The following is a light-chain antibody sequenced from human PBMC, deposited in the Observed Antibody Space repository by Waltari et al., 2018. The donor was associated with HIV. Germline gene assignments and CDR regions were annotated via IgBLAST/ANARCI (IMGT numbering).Light chain of an antibody. CDR3: LLYYGGAWV. J-gene: IGLJ3*02. CDR2: STN. V-gene: IGLV7-43*01. Sequence: QTVVTQEPSLTVSPGGTVTLTCASSTGAVTGGYFPNWFQQKPGQAPRALIYSTNNIHSCTPARFSGSLIGGKAALILSGVQPEDDADYYCLLYYGGAWVFGGGTKLTVL. CDR1: TGAVTGGYF.